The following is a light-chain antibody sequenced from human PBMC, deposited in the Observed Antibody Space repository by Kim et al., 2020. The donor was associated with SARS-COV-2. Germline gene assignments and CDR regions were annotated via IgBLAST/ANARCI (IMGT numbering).Light chain of an antibody. Sequence: SYELTQPPSVSVSPGQTASITCSGDKLGDKYAYWYQQKPGQSPVVVIYQDNKRPSGIPERFSGSNSGNTATLTISGTQAMDEADYYCQAWDSRSYVVFGGGTQWTV. CDR2: QDN. CDR3: QAWDSRSYVV. J-gene: IGLJ2*01. CDR1: KLGDKY. V-gene: IGLV3-1*01.